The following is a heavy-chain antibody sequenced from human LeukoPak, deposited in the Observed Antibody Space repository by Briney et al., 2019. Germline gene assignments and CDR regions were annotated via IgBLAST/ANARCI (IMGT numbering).Heavy chain of an antibody. J-gene: IGHJ6*03. D-gene: IGHD4-17*01. CDR1: GFAFSNYW. CDR2: ISGSGGST. CDR3: AKVPPSTVTTVANYYMDV. Sequence: PGGSLRLSCAASGFAFSNYWMSWVRQAPGKGLEWVSAISGSGGSTYYADSVKGRFTISRDNSKNTLYLQMSSLRAEDTAVYYCAKVPPSTVTTVANYYMDVWGKGTTVTVSS. V-gene: IGHV3-23*01.